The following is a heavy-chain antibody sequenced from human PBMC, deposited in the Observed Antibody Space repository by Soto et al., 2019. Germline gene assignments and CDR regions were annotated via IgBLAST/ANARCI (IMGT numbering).Heavy chain of an antibody. CDR1: GYTFTGYY. CDR3: ARVPPRLGFPRGYSGYDFDY. V-gene: IGHV1-2*02. D-gene: IGHD5-12*01. J-gene: IGHJ4*02. Sequence: ASVKVSCKASGYTFTGYYMHWVRQAPGQGLEWMGWINPNSGGTNYAQKFQGRVTMTRDTSISTAYMELSRLRSDDTAVYYCARVPPRLGFPRGYSGYDFDYWGQGTLVTVSS. CDR2: INPNSGGT.